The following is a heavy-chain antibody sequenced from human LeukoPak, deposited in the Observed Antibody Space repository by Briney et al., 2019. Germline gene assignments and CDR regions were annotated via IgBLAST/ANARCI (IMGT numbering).Heavy chain of an antibody. Sequence: SETLSLTCTVSGGSISSYYWSWIRQPPGKGLEWIGYIYYSGSTNYNPSLKSRVTISVDTSKNQFSLKLSSVTAADTAVYYCASSIPHYSYSGMDVWGQGTRATVSS. CDR3: ASSIPHYSYSGMDV. CDR1: GGSISSYY. J-gene: IGHJ6*02. V-gene: IGHV4-59*01. CDR2: IYYSGST.